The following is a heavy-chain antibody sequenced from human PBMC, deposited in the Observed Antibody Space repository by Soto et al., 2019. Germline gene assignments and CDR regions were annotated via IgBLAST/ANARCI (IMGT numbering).Heavy chain of an antibody. V-gene: IGHV4-4*02. CDR3: ASRDPGTSVDY. D-gene: IGHD1-7*01. CDR2: IYRTGST. J-gene: IGHJ4*02. CDR1: GGSFTSNNW. Sequence: ETLSLTCAVSGGSFTSNNWWTWFRQPPGQGLEWIGEIYRTGSTNYNPSLKSRVTISLDKSENQFSLKVTSLTAADTAVYYCASRDPGTSVDYWGQGTLVTVSS.